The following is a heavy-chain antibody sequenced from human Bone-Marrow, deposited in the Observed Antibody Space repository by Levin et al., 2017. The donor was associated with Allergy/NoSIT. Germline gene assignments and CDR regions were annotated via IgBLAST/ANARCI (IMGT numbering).Heavy chain of an antibody. CDR2: ITHSSNYI. CDR1: GFSFSTYS. CDR3: AKGDTAVVSLDL. Sequence: PGGSLRLSCAASGFSFSTYSLHWVRQAPGKGLEWVSSITHSSNYIYYADSVKGRFTISRDNAKNSLILQMDSLRAEDTAVYYCAKGDTAVVSLDLWGQGTLVTVSS. J-gene: IGHJ5*02. D-gene: IGHD5-18*01. V-gene: IGHV3-21*01.